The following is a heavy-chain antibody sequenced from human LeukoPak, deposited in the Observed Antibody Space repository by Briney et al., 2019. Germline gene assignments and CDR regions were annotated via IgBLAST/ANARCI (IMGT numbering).Heavy chain of an antibody. D-gene: IGHD6-19*01. J-gene: IGHJ1*01. Sequence: GGSLRLSCAASGFTFSNAWMSWVRQAPGKGLEWVGFIRSKAYGGTTEYAASVKGRFTISRDDSKSIAYLQMNSLKTEDTAVYYCTREIRDPEQWLVGASEYFQHWGQGTLVTVSS. CDR1: GFTFSNAW. CDR3: TREIRDPEQWLVGASEYFQH. V-gene: IGHV3-49*04. CDR2: IRSKAYGGTT.